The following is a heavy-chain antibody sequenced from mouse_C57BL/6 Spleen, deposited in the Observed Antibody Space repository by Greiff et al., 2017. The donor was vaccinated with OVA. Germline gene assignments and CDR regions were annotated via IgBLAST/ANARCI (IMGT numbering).Heavy chain of an antibody. CDR2: ISSGSSTI. CDR1: GFTFSDYG. Sequence: EVKVVESGGGLVKPGGSLKLSCAASGFTFSDYGMHWVRQAPEKGLEWVAYISSGSSTIYYADTVKGRFTISRDNAKNTLFLQMTSLRSEDTAMYYCARPITTVVDWYFDVWGTGTTVTVSS. CDR3: ARPITTVVDWYFDV. J-gene: IGHJ1*03. D-gene: IGHD1-1*01. V-gene: IGHV5-17*01.